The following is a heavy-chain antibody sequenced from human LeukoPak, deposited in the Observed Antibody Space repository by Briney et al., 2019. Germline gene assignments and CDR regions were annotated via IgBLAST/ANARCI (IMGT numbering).Heavy chain of an antibody. CDR1: RFTFSSYS. CDR3: ARDDTHYGSSGSFYDAFDI. D-gene: IGHD3-22*01. Sequence: RGSLRLSCAASRFTFSSYSMNWVRQAPGKGLEWVSSISSSSSYIYYADSVKGRFTISRDNAKNSLYLQMNSLRAEDTAVYYCARDDTHYGSSGSFYDAFDIWGQGTMITVSS. V-gene: IGHV3-21*01. J-gene: IGHJ3*02. CDR2: ISSSSSYI.